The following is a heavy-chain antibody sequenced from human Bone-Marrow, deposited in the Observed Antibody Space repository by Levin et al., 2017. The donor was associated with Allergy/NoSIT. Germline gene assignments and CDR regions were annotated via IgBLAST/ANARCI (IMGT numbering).Heavy chain of an antibody. CDR2: IYYGGDT. D-gene: IGHD3-10*01. CDR1: GFNVNNNY. Sequence: GGSLRLSCAASGFNVNNNYMSWVRQAPGKGLEWVSVIYYGGDTYYADSVMGRFTISRDTSKNTLNLQMNSLRAEATAVYYCARSTMIRGVSGGAFDLWGQGTMLTVSS. J-gene: IGHJ3*01. V-gene: IGHV3-53*01. CDR3: ARSTMIRGVSGGAFDL.